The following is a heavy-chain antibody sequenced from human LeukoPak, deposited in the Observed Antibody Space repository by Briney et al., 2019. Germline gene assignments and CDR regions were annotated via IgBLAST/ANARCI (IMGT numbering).Heavy chain of an antibody. Sequence: ASVKVSCTASGYTFTSYGISWVRQAPGQGLEWMGWISAYNGNTNFAQKLQGRVTMTTDTSTSTAYMELRSLRSDDTAVYYCARDGYSSGFYDYWAREPWSPSPQ. CDR2: ISAYNGNT. CDR1: GYTFTSYG. D-gene: IGHD6-19*01. CDR3: ARDGYSSGFYDY. V-gene: IGHV1-18*01. J-gene: IGHJ4*02.